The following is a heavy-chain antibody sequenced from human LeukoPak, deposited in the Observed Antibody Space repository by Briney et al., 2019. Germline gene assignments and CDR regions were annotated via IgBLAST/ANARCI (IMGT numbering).Heavy chain of an antibody. Sequence: GGSLRLSCAASGFIFSDYYMSWIRQAPGKGLEWLSYISSTSSDTNYADSVKGRFTISRDNAKKSLFLQMNSLRAEGTGVYYCAAPYYYGSGSLLNYYYGMDVWGKGTTVTVSS. CDR2: ISSTSSDT. V-gene: IGHV3-11*06. CDR1: GFIFSDYY. D-gene: IGHD3-10*01. J-gene: IGHJ6*04. CDR3: AAPYYYGSGSLLNYYYGMDV.